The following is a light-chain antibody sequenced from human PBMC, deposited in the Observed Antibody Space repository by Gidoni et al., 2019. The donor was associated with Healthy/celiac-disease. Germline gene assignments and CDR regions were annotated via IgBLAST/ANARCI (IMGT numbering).Light chain of an antibody. J-gene: IGKJ5*01. CDR3: QQYNNWPPIT. CDR1: QRVSSN. CDR2: GAS. V-gene: IGKV3-15*01. Sequence: ELVMTQSPATLSVSPGERATLSCRASQRVSSNLAWYQQKPGQAPRLLIHGASTRATGIPARFSGSGSGTEFTLTISSLQSEDFAVYYCQQYNNWPPITFGQGTRLEIK.